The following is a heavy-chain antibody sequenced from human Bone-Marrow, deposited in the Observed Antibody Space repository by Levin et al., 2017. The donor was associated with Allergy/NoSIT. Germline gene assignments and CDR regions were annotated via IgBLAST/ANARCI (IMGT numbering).Heavy chain of an antibody. D-gene: IGHD3-16*01. CDR1: GVSLTSSSYH. CDR3: ARVWSTCGSIFDAFDT. J-gene: IGHJ3*02. V-gene: IGHV4-39*07. Sequence: SETLSLTCAVSGVSLTSSSYHWGWIRQAPGKGLEWIATINYSGSTDYSPSLQSRVTVSLDTSKTQFSLRLTSVTVADTAVYYCARVWSTCGSIFDAFDTWGQGTMATVSS. CDR2: INYSGST.